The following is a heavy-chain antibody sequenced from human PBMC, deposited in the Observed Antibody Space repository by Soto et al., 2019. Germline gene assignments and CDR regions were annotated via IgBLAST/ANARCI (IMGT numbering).Heavy chain of an antibody. D-gene: IGHD6-19*01. CDR2: ISSSGTSA. Sequence: QVQLEESGGGLVKPGGSLRLSCAASGFTFSAVYMSWIRQAPNKGLEYISYISSSGTSANYADSVKGRFTISRDNAKNSXXLQXNSLRAEDTAVYYCARDRGAVTGQYFDYWGQGALVTVSS. V-gene: IGHV3-11*05. CDR3: ARDRGAVTGQYFDY. CDR1: GFTFSAVY. J-gene: IGHJ4*02.